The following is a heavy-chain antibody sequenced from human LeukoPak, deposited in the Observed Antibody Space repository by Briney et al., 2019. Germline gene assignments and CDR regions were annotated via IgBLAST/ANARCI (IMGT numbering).Heavy chain of an antibody. J-gene: IGHJ4*02. CDR2: IYYSGST. V-gene: IGHV4-59*01. D-gene: IGHD6-13*01. CDR1: GGSISSYY. Sequence: KPSETLSLTCTISGGSISSYYWTWIRQPPGKGLEWIGYIYYSGSTNYNPSLKSRVTISVDTSKKQFSLKLSSVTAADTAVYYRARGIRAAAGPWYFDYWGQGTLVTVPS. CDR3: ARGIRAAAGPWYFDY.